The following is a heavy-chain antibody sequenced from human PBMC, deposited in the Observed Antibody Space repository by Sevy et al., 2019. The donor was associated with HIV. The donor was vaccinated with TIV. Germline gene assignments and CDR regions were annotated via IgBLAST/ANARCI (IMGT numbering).Heavy chain of an antibody. V-gene: IGHV4-39*01. D-gene: IGHD3-22*01. CDR3: ARPTTSMIIQGDFDY. J-gene: IGHJ4*02. Sequence: WETLSLTCTVSGGSISSSSYYWGWIRQPPAKGLEWIGCIYYSGNTYYNPSLRSRVTISVDTSKNQFSLKLSSVTAADTAVYYCARPTTSMIIQGDFDYWGLGTLVTVSS. CDR2: IYYSGNT. CDR1: GGSISSSSYY.